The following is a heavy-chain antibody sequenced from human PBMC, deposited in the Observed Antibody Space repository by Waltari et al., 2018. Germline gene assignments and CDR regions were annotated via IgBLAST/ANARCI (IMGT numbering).Heavy chain of an antibody. Sequence: QVQLVESGGGVVQPGRSLRLSCAASGFPFSSYAMHWARQAPGKGVEWGAVIWYDGRNKYYADSVKGRFTISRDNSKYTLYLQMNSLRAEDTAVYYCAKGRVAAAGMVPLNDAFDIWGQGTMVTVSS. CDR1: GFPFSSYA. CDR2: IWYDGRNK. J-gene: IGHJ3*02. V-gene: IGHV3-33*06. D-gene: IGHD6-13*01. CDR3: AKGRVAAAGMVPLNDAFDI.